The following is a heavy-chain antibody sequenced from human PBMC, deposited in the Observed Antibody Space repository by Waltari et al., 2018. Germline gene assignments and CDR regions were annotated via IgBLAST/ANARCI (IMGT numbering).Heavy chain of an antibody. D-gene: IGHD1-26*01. CDR3: ARDPGPIVGAPDF. J-gene: IGHJ4*02. Sequence: QVQLVQSGTEVKKPGASVRVSCQASGYTFSDYHLHWVRQTPGQGFEWMGWINPKNDDTSYAQNFLGRVTMTRDTSINTAYMDLSGLRSDDAAVFYCARDPGPIVGAPDFWGQGTLVTVSS. V-gene: IGHV1-2*02. CDR1: GYTFSDYH. CDR2: INPKNDDT.